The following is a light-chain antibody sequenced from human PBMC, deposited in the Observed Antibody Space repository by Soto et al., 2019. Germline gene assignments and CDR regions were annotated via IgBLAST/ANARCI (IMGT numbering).Light chain of an antibody. J-gene: IGLJ3*02. CDR3: AAWDDSLNGWV. V-gene: IGLV1-44*01. Sequence: QSLLTQPPSASGTPGQRVTISCSGSSSNIGSNTVNWYQQLPGTAPKLLIYSNNQRPSWVPDRFSGSKSGTSASLAISGLQSEDEADYYCAAWDDSLNGWVFGGGTKLTVL. CDR1: SSNIGSNT. CDR2: SNN.